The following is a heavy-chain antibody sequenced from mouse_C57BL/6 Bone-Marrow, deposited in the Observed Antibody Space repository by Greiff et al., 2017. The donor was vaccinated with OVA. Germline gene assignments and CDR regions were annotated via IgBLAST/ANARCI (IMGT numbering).Heavy chain of an antibody. Sequence: QVQLQQPGAELVRPGSSVKLSCKASGYTFTSYWMDWVKQRPGQGLEWIGNIYPSDSETHYNQKFKDKATLTVDKSSSTAYMQLSSLTSEDSAVYYCARKGLGCDYWGQGTTLTVSS. CDR1: GYTFTSYW. D-gene: IGHD4-1*01. CDR2: IYPSDSET. V-gene: IGHV1-61*01. CDR3: ARKGLGCDY. J-gene: IGHJ2*01.